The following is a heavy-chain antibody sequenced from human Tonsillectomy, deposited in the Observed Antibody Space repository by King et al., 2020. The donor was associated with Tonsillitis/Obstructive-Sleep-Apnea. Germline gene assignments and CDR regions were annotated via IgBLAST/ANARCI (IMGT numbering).Heavy chain of an antibody. Sequence: GQLVQSGTEVKKPGSSVKVSCKASGGTFTNNAIIWVRQAPGQGLEWMGGIIPPFGITNLAQKFQDRVTITADKSTRTAYMELSSLRSEDTAVYYCVRGFRGYAGSAYWMDVWGQGTTVTVSS. CDR2: IIPPFGIT. J-gene: IGHJ6*02. V-gene: IGHV1-69*17. CDR3: VRGFRGYAGSAYWMDV. D-gene: IGHD3-22*01. CDR1: GGTFTNNA.